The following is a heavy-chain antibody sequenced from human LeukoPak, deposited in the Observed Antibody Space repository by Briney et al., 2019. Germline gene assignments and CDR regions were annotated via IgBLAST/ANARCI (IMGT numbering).Heavy chain of an antibody. CDR2: INQSGDT. Sequence: SETLSLTCGVSGETFSGYYWSWLRQPPGKGLEWIGEINQSGDTNYNPSFESRVTMSVDASKNQFSLKVKSVTAADGAVYYCARSLSPYYDVTSAYWVWGYWGQGSLVIISA. CDR3: ARSLSPYYDVTSAYWVWGY. CDR1: GETFSGYY. V-gene: IGHV4-34*01. D-gene: IGHD3-3*01. J-gene: IGHJ4*02.